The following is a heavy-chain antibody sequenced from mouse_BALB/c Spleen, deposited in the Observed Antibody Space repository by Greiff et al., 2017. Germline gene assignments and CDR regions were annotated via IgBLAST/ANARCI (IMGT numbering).Heavy chain of an antibody. D-gene: IGHD2-4*01. CDR1: GFSLTSYG. Sequence: VKLMESGPGLVAPSQSLSITCTVSGFSLTSYGVHWVRQPPGKGLEWLGVIWAGGSTNYNSALMSRLSISKDNSKSQVFLKMNSLQTDDTAMYYCARDSTMMTRDAMDYWGQGTSVTVSS. CDR3: ARDSTMMTRDAMDY. CDR2: IWAGGST. V-gene: IGHV2-9*02. J-gene: IGHJ4*01.